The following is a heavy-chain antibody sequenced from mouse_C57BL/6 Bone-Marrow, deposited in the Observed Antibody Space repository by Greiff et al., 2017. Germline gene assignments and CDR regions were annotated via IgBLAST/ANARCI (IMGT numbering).Heavy chain of an antibody. CDR1: GYTFTDYY. D-gene: IGHD1-1*01. J-gene: IGHJ4*01. Sequence: EVQLQQSGPELVKPGASVKISCKASGYTFTDYYMNWVKQSHGKSLEWIGDINPNNGGTSYNQKFKGKATLTVDKSSSTAYMELRSLTSEDSAVYYCARRGITTVVNYYAMDYWGQGTSVTGSS. CDR2: INPNNGGT. CDR3: ARRGITTVVNYYAMDY. V-gene: IGHV1-26*01.